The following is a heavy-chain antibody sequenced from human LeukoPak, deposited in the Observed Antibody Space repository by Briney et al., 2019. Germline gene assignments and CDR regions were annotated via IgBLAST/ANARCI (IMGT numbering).Heavy chain of an antibody. Sequence: GGSLRLSCAASGFTVSSNYMNWVRQAPGKGLEWVSYISSSSSTIYYADSVKGRFTISRDNAKNSLYLQMNSLRAEDTAVYYCAREGSSSWFGSFAFDIWGQGTMVTVSS. J-gene: IGHJ3*02. D-gene: IGHD6-13*01. CDR2: ISSSSSTI. V-gene: IGHV3-48*01. CDR3: AREGSSSWFGSFAFDI. CDR1: GFTVSSNY.